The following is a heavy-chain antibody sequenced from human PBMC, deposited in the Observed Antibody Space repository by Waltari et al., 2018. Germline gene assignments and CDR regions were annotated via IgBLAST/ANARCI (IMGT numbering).Heavy chain of an antibody. Sequence: QVQLVESGGGVVQPGGSLRLSCAASGFTFSSYGMHWVRQAPGKGLEWVAFIRYDGSNKYYADSVKGRFTISRDNSKNTLYLQMNSLRAEDTAVYYCAKDGRAGDFDYWGQGTLVTVSS. V-gene: IGHV3-30*02. CDR2: IRYDGSNK. D-gene: IGHD1-26*01. J-gene: IGHJ4*02. CDR3: AKDGRAGDFDY. CDR1: GFTFSSYG.